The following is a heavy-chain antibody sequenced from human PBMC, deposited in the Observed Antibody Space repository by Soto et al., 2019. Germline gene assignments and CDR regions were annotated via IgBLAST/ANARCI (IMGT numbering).Heavy chain of an antibody. CDR3: AKEEKGYSYASGGGQH. Sequence: EVQLLESGGDLVQPGVSLRLSCAASGFTFSNYAMTWVRQAPGKGLDWVSSISGAISTYYADSVKGRFTISRDNSKNTVYLLMNNPRAEDTALYYCAKEEKGYSYASGGGQHWGQGTLVTVSS. CDR1: GFTFSNYA. J-gene: IGHJ1*01. V-gene: IGHV3-23*01. CDR2: ISGAIST. D-gene: IGHD3-22*01.